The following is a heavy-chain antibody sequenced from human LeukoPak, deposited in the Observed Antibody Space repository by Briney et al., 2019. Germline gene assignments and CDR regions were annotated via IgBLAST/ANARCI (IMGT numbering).Heavy chain of an antibody. CDR2: ISSSGSTI. J-gene: IGHJ4*02. V-gene: IGHV3-11*01. CDR3: ARDRYSGSYPLDY. Sequence: GGSLRLSCAASGFTFSDYYMSWIRQAPGKWLEWVSYISSSGSTIYYADSVKGRFTISRDNAKNSLYLQMNSLRAEDTAVYYCARDRYSGSYPLDYWGQGTLVTVSS. D-gene: IGHD1-26*01. CDR1: GFTFSDYY.